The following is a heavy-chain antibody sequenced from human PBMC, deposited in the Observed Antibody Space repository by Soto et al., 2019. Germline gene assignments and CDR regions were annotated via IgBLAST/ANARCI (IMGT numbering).Heavy chain of an antibody. J-gene: IGHJ6*02. Sequence: PGESLKISCKGSGYSFTSYWIGWVRQMPGKGLEWMGIIYPGDSATRYSPSFQGQVTMSVDKSISTAYLQWSSLKASDTAMYYCARHGYSSASFYGMDVWGQGTTVTASS. CDR3: ARHGYSSASFYGMDV. V-gene: IGHV5-51*01. CDR2: IYPGDSAT. CDR1: GYSFTSYW. D-gene: IGHD6-19*01.